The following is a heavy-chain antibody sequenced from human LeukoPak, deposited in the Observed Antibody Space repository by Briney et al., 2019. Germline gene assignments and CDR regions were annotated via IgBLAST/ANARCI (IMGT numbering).Heavy chain of an antibody. CDR1: GFTFSSYA. Sequence: PGGSLRLSCAASGFTFSSYAMHWVRQAPGKGLEWVAVISYDGSNKYYADSVKGRFTISRDNSKNTLYLQMNSLRAEDTAVYYCARNQAAGYSSSWYYFDYWGQGTLVTVSS. V-gene: IGHV3-30-3*01. D-gene: IGHD6-13*01. CDR2: ISYDGSNK. J-gene: IGHJ4*02. CDR3: ARNQAAGYSSSWYYFDY.